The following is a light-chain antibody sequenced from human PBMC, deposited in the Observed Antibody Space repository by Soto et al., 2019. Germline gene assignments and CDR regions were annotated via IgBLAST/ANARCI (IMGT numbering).Light chain of an antibody. V-gene: IGLV2-11*01. J-gene: IGLJ1*01. CDR1: RNDVGAYNY. Sequence: QSVLTQPRSVSGSPGQSVTISCTGTRNDVGAYNYVSWYQQHPGRPPKLLIYGVVRWPSGVPDRFSGSKSGNTASLTISGLQSEDEADYFCCSYAGGYTYLFGTGTKVTVL. CDR3: CSYAGGYTYL. CDR2: GVV.